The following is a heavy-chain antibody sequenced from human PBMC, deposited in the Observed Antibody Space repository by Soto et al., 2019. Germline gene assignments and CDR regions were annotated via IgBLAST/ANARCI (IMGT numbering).Heavy chain of an antibody. CDR2: ISSNGGST. CDR3: VKDSGYSYGKTLYYYYYGMDV. V-gene: IGHV3-64D*08. D-gene: IGHD5-18*01. J-gene: IGHJ6*02. Sequence: GGSLRLSCSASGFTFSSYAMHWVRQAPGKGLEYVSAISSNGGSTYYADSVKGRFTISRDNSKNTLYLQMSSLRAEDTAVYYCVKDSGYSYGKTLYYYYYGMDVWGQGTTVTVSS. CDR1: GFTFSSYA.